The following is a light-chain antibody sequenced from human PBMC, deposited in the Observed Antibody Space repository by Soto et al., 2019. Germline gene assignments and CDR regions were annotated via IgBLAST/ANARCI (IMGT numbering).Light chain of an antibody. CDR3: HQYVSSWT. CDR1: QSVSSTY. J-gene: IGKJ1*01. Sequence: EIVLTQSPSTLSLSPGETATLSCRASQSVSSTYVAWYQQKSGQAPRLLIYGASSRATGIPDRFSGSGSGTDFTLTISRLEPEDFAVYYCHQYVSSWTFGQGTKVDIK. V-gene: IGKV3-20*01. CDR2: GAS.